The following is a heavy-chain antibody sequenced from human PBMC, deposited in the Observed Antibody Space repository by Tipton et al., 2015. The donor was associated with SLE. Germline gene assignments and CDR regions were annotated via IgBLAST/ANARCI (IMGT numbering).Heavy chain of an antibody. Sequence: SLRLSCAASGFTFSSYSMNWVRQAPGKGLEWVSSISSSSSYIYYADSVKDRFTISRDNAKNSLYLQMNSLRAEDTAVYYCARDTVTDFDYWGQGTLVTVSS. J-gene: IGHJ4*02. V-gene: IGHV3-21*01. CDR2: ISSSSSYI. CDR1: GFTFSSYS. D-gene: IGHD4-11*01. CDR3: ARDTVTDFDY.